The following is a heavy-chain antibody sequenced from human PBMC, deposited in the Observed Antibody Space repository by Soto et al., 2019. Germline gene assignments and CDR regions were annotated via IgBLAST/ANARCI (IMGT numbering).Heavy chain of an antibody. D-gene: IGHD3-10*01. CDR3: ARGWRITMVRAFDY. CDR2: IYYSGGT. V-gene: IGHV4-39*01. CDR1: GGSISSSSFY. Sequence: SETLSLTCTVSGGSISSSSFYWGWIRQPPGKGLEWIGNIYYSGGTYYNPSLKSRVTISVDTSKNQFSLKLSYVTAADTAVYYCARGWRITMVRAFDYWGQGTLVTVSS. J-gene: IGHJ4*02.